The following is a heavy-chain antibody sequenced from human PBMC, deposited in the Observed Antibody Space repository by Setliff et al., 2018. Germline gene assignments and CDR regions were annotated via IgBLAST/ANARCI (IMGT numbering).Heavy chain of an antibody. CDR3: AGAGTYRYVDY. D-gene: IGHD1-1*01. CDR2: IYYRGDT. V-gene: IGHV4-39*01. J-gene: IGHJ4*02. Sequence: KPSETLSLTCTVSGASLSSGTYYWGWIRQPPGKGLEWIGRIYYRGDTYYNASLKGRLTISVDTAQNQFSLRLPSVPAADTAGYSCAGAGTYRYVDYCGQGALVTVSA. CDR1: GASLSSGTYY.